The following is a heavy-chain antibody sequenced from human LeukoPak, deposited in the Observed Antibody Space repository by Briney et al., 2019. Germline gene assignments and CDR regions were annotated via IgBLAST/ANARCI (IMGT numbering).Heavy chain of an antibody. V-gene: IGHV3-23*01. D-gene: IGHD2/OR15-2a*01. CDR3: AKERTQTTSFDY. CDR2: FSGSGGST. J-gene: IGHJ4*02. Sequence: GGSLRLSCAASGFTFSTYPMNWVRQAPGKGLEWVSTFSGSGGSTYYADSVKGRFTISRDNSKNTLYLQMNRLRADDAAIYYCAKERTQTTSFDYWGQGTLVTVSS. CDR1: GFTFSTYP.